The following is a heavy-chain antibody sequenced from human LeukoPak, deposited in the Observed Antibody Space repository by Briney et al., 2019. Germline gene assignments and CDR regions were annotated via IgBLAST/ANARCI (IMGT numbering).Heavy chain of an antibody. CDR2: INHSGST. J-gene: IGHJ4*02. CDR3: ARHTASMTHFDF. D-gene: IGHD6-6*01. CDR1: GGSINSSNW. Sequence: SGTLSLTCAVSGGSINSSNWWSWVRQPPGKGLEWIGEINHSGSTNYNPSLKSRVTISVDTSKNQFSLKLSSVTAADTAVYYCARHTASMTHFDFWGQGTLVTVSS. V-gene: IGHV4-4*02.